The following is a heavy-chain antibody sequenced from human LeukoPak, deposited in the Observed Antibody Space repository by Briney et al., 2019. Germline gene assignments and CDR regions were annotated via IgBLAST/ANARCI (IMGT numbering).Heavy chain of an antibody. D-gene: IGHD1-26*01. CDR3: ARQSGSYGGILDN. V-gene: IGHV4-34*01. CDR1: GGSFSGYY. Sequence: PSETLSLTCAVYGGSFSGYYWSWIRQPPGKGLEWIGGIYYSGSTYYNPSLKSRVTISVDTSRNEFSLRLSSVTAADTALYFCARQSGSYGGILDNWGQGILGTVSS. J-gene: IGHJ4*02. CDR2: IYYSGST.